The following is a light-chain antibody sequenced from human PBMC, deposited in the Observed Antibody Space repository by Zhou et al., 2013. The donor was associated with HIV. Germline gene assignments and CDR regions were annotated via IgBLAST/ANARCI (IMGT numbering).Light chain of an antibody. CDR2: DAS. CDR3: QQYDNLPGFT. Sequence: DIQMTQSPSSLSASVGDRVTITCQASQDINNYLNWYQQKPGKAPKLLIYDASNLETGVPSRFSGSGSGTDFTFTISSLQPEDIATYFCQQYDNLPGFTFGPGPKWISN. J-gene: IGKJ3*01. V-gene: IGKV1-33*01. CDR1: QDINNY.